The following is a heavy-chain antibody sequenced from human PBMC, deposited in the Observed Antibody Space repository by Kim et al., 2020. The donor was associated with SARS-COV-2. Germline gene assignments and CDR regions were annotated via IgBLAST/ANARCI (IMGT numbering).Heavy chain of an antibody. D-gene: IGHD5-12*01. CDR1: GGSISSSSYY. CDR2: IYYSGST. V-gene: IGHV4-39*01. Sequence: SETLSLTCTVSGGSISSSSYYWGWIRQPPGKGLEWIGSIYYSGSTYYNPSLKSRVTISVDTSKNQFSLKLSSVTAADTAVYYCARHGYGRWLPYYFDYWGQGTLVTVSS. J-gene: IGHJ4*02. CDR3: ARHGYGRWLPYYFDY.